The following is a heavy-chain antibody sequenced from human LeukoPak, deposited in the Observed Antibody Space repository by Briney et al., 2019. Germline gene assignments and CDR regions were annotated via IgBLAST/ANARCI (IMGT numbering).Heavy chain of an antibody. J-gene: IGHJ4*02. CDR3: VTIGGGTFNY. CDR1: GYLVVQLS. Sequence: ASVKVSCKVSGYLVVQLSIHWVRQAPGDGLEWMGGFNPDDDETVYARKFQGRITMSEEASTDTAYLELTNLQADDTAVYYCVTIGGGTFNYRGQGTPVAISS. V-gene: IGHV1-24*01. D-gene: IGHD2-21*01. CDR2: FNPDDDET.